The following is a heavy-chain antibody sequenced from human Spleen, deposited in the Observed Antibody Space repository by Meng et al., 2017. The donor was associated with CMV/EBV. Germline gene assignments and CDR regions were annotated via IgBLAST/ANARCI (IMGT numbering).Heavy chain of an antibody. V-gene: IGHV3-30*02. J-gene: IGHJ6*02. Sequence: GGSLRLSCAASGITFSSCGMLWVRQPPGKGLEWVAFIGNEGCNKYYADSLKGRFTISRDSSKNTLFLQMNSLKPEDTAVYYCAKGHFWSGYPPDYYYGMDVWGQGTTVTVSS. CDR2: IGNEGCNK. CDR3: AKGHFWSGYPPDYYYGMDV. D-gene: IGHD3-3*02. CDR1: GITFSSCG.